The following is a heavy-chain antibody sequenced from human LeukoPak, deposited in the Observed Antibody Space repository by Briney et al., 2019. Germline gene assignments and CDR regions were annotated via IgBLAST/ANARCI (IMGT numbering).Heavy chain of an antibody. CDR1: GYTFTSYY. D-gene: IGHD3-22*01. V-gene: IGHV1-46*01. Sequence: ASVKVSCKASGYTFTSYYMHWVRQAPGQGLEWMGIINPSGGSTSYAQKLQGRVTMTTDTSTSTAYMELRSLRSDDTAVYYCARDRYYYDSSGPIGYPWGQGTLVTVSS. J-gene: IGHJ5*02. CDR2: INPSGGST. CDR3: ARDRYYYDSSGPIGYP.